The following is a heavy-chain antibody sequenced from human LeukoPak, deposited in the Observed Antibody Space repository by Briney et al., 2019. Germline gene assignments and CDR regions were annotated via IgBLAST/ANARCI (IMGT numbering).Heavy chain of an antibody. Sequence: SEALSLTCTVSGALISTSTYYWDSIRQPPGKGLEWIGSVFHSGSTYYNPSLNSRVTMSVDTSKNQFSLKLSSVTAADTAVYYCSRHMEVGVVVLFDYWGQGTLVTVSS. CDR2: VFHSGST. CDR1: GALISTSTYY. V-gene: IGHV4-39*01. CDR3: SRHMEVGVVVLFDY. D-gene: IGHD2-2*01. J-gene: IGHJ4*02.